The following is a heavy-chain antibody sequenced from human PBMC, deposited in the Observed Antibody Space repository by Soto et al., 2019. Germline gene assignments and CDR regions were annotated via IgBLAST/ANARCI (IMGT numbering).Heavy chain of an antibody. CDR2: ISSSSSYI. D-gene: IGHD3-16*01. V-gene: IGHV3-21*01. CDR3: ARDGAPADY. J-gene: IGHJ4*02. Sequence: GGTLILSCAASGFTFSSYSMNWVRQAPGKGREWVSSISSSSSYIYYADSVKGRFTISRDNAKNSLYLQMNSLRAEDTAVYYCARDGAPADYWGQGTLVTVSS. CDR1: GFTFSSYS.